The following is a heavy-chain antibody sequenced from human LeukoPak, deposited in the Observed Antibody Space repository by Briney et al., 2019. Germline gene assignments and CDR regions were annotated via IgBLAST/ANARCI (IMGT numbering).Heavy chain of an antibody. Sequence: PSETLSLTCAVYGGSFSGYYWSWIRQPPGKGLEWIGEINHSGSTNYNPSLKSRVTISVDTSKNQFSLKLSSGTAADTAVYYCARGGGVLLWFGESPDAFDIWGQGTMVTVSS. CDR3: ARGGGVLLWFGESPDAFDI. D-gene: IGHD3-10*01. CDR2: INHSGST. J-gene: IGHJ3*02. V-gene: IGHV4-34*01. CDR1: GGSFSGYY.